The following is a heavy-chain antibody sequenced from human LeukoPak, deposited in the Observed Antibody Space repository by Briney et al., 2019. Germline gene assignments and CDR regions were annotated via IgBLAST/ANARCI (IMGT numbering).Heavy chain of an antibody. CDR2: IFHTGIT. CDR3: ARDLFPINWFES. Sequence: TSETLSLTCTVSGGSVTKYYWHWIRQAPGKGLEWIGFIFHTGITNYNPSLKSRVTISVGTSKNQFSLKLTSVTAADTAVYFCARDLFPINWFESWGQGTLVTVSS. J-gene: IGHJ5*01. D-gene: IGHD2-2*02. V-gene: IGHV4-59*02. CDR1: GGSVTKYY.